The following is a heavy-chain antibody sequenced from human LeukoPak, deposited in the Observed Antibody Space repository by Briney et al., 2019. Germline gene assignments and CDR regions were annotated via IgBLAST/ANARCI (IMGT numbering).Heavy chain of an antibody. D-gene: IGHD6-13*01. CDR2: IIPILGIA. V-gene: IGHV1-69*04. CDR1: GCSFSSYA. J-gene: IGHJ3*02. Sequence: ASVNVSLNASGCSFSSYAISWGRQAPGQGLELMGRIIPILGIANYAQKFQGRVTITADKSTSTDYMELSSLRSEDRAVYYCAREVIAAAGNHDAFDIWGQGTMVTVFS. CDR3: AREVIAAAGNHDAFDI.